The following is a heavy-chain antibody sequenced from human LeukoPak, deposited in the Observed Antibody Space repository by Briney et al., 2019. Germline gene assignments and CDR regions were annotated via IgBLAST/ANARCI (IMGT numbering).Heavy chain of an antibody. CDR1: GFTFSSYG. J-gene: IGHJ4*02. CDR3: ASHSDPPY. CDR2: ISYDGSNK. V-gene: IGHV3-30*03. D-gene: IGHD3-10*01. Sequence: GRSLRLSCAASGFTFSSYGMHWVRQAPGKGLEWVAVISYDGSNKYYADSVKGRFTISRDNSKNTLYLQMNSLRAEDTAVYYCASHSDPPYWGQGTLVTVSS.